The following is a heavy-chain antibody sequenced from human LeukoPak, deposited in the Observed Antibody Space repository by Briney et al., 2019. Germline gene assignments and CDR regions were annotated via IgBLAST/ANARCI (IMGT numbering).Heavy chain of an antibody. Sequence: GGSLRLSCTASGFSFSNYGMHWVRQAPGKGLEWVAIISYDGSNEYYADSVKGRFTISRDNSKNTLYLQMNSLRAEDTAVYYCAKDSGHYYGSGSPDWGQGTLVTVSS. CDR2: ISYDGSNE. D-gene: IGHD3-10*01. V-gene: IGHV3-30*18. J-gene: IGHJ4*02. CDR3: AKDSGHYYGSGSPD. CDR1: GFSFSNYG.